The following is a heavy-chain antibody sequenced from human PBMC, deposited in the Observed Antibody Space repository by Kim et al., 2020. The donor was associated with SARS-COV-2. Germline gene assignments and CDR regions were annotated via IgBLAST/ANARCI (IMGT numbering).Heavy chain of an antibody. V-gene: IGHV4-34*01. CDR2: RT. CDR3: ARGRGPMAV. Sequence: RTNCNPALKSRVTISVDTSKNQFSLKLSSVTAADTAVYCCARGRGPMAVWGQGTTVTVSS. J-gene: IGHJ6*02.